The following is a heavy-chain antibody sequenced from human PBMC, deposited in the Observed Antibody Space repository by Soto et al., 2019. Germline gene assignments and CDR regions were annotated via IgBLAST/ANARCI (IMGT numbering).Heavy chain of an antibody. CDR3: AKERGPRRQWLIVQFDY. D-gene: IGHD6-19*01. J-gene: IGHJ4*02. CDR1: GFTFSIYA. V-gene: IGHV3-30*18. Sequence: QVQLVESGGGVVQPGRSLRVSCAASGFTFSIYAMHWVRQAPGTGLEWVAVISYDGTKTYYADSVKGRFTISRDNSKNTGYVQMSSLRDEDTAVYYCAKERGPRRQWLIVQFDYWGQGTLVTVSP. CDR2: ISYDGTKT.